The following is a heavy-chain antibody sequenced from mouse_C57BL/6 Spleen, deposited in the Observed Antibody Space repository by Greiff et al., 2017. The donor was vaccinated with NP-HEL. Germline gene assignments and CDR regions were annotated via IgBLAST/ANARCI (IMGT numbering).Heavy chain of an antibody. CDR3: LYYDYDWGYYAMDY. CDR1: GFTFSNYW. V-gene: IGHV6-3*01. Sequence: EVKVEESGGGLVQPGGSMKLSCVASGFTFSNYWMNWVRQSPEKGLEWVAQIRLKSDNYATHYAESVKGRFTISRDDSKSSVYLQMNNLRAEDTGIYYCLYYDYDWGYYAMDYWGQGTSVTVSS. CDR2: IRLKSDNYAT. D-gene: IGHD2-4*01. J-gene: IGHJ4*01.